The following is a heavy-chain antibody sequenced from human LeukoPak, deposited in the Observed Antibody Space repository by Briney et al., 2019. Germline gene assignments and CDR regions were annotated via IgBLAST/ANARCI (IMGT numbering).Heavy chain of an antibody. CDR2: MYYGGST. CDR3: ARRAVPAAATFDY. V-gene: IGHV4-59*08. CDR1: GASISAYY. J-gene: IGHJ4*02. Sequence: SETLSLTCTVSGASISAYYWSWIRQPPGKGLEWPAYMYYGGSTNYNPSLKSRVTMSVDTSESQFSLKMSSVTAADTAVYYCARRAVPAAATFDYWGPGTLVTVSS. D-gene: IGHD2-2*01.